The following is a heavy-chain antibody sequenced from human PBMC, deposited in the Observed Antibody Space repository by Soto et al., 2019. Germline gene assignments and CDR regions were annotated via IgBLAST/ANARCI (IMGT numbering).Heavy chain of an antibody. CDR1: GGSISSGDYY. J-gene: IGHJ4*02. D-gene: IGHD2-15*01. V-gene: IGHV4-61*08. Sequence: PSETLSLTCTVSGGSISSGDYYWSWIRQPPGKGLEWIGYIYYSGSTNYNPSLKSRVTISVDTSKNQFSLKLSSVTAADTAVYYCASLECSGGSCYPDYWGQRTLVTVSS. CDR3: ASLECSGGSCYPDY. CDR2: IYYSGST.